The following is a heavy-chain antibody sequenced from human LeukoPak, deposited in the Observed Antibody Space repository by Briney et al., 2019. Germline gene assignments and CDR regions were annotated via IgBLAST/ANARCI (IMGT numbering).Heavy chain of an antibody. V-gene: IGHV4-39*01. CDR2: IFYSGIL. CDR3: ARAPIAVAGAGREYFDY. D-gene: IGHD6-19*01. J-gene: IGHJ4*02. CDR1: GGSISSSSYY. Sequence: SQTLSLTCTVSGGSISSSSYYWGWVRQPPGSGLEWIGSIFYSGILYYSPSLKSRVTISVDTSKNQFSLKLTSVTAADTAVYYCARAPIAVAGAGREYFDYWGQGTLVTVSS.